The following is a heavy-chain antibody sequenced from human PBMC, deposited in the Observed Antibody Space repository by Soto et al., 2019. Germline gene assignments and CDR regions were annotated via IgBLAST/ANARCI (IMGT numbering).Heavy chain of an antibody. J-gene: IGHJ4*02. CDR1: GYTFTSYA. CDR2: INAGNGNT. Sequence: ASVKVSCKASGYTFTSYAMHWVRQAPGQRLEWMGWINAGNGNTKYSQKFQGRVTITRDTSASTAYMELSSLRSEDTAVYYCARVLILIAVAGPANYFDSWSQGTRDTVS. CDR3: ARVLILIAVAGPANYFDS. V-gene: IGHV1-3*01. D-gene: IGHD6-19*01.